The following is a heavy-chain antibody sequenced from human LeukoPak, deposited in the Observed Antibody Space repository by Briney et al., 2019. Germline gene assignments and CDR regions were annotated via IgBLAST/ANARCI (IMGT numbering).Heavy chain of an antibody. V-gene: IGHV4-34*01. CDR1: GGSFSGYY. CDR3: ARTRYYHDSSGYLY. J-gene: IGHJ4*02. Sequence: PSETLSLTCAVYGGSFSGYYWSWIRQPPGKGLEWIGEINHSGSTNYNPSLKSRVTISVDTSKNQFSLKLSSVTAADTAVYYCARTRYYHDSSGYLYWGQGTLVTVSS. CDR2: INHSGST. D-gene: IGHD3-22*01.